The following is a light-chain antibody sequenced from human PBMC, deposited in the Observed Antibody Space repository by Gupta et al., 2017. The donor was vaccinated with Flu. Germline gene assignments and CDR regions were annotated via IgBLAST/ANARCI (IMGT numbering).Light chain of an antibody. V-gene: IGKV1-8*01. CDR3: QQEDYNSGT. J-gene: IGKJ1*01. CDR2: AAS. CDR1: QGISTY. Sequence: AIRMTQSPSSFSASTGDRVTITCRASQGISTYLAWYQQKPGKAPKLLIYAASTLQRGVPSRFSGSGSGTDFTLTISCLQSEDFATYYCQQEDYNSGTFGQGTRVEIK.